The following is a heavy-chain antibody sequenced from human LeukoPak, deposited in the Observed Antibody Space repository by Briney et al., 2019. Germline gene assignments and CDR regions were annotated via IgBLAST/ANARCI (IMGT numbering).Heavy chain of an antibody. D-gene: IGHD3-22*01. V-gene: IGHV1-69*13. J-gene: IGHJ4*02. Sequence: ASVKVSCKASGGTFSSYAISWVRQAPGQGLEWMGGIIPILGTANYAQKFQGRVTITADESTSTAYMELSSLRSEDTAVYYCARESLITMTFDYWGQGTLVTVSS. CDR3: ARESLITMTFDY. CDR2: IIPILGTA. CDR1: GGTFSSYA.